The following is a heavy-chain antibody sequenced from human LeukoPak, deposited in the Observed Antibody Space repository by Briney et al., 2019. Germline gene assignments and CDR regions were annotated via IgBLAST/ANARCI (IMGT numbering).Heavy chain of an antibody. CDR1: GYTFTTYG. Sequence: GASVKVSCKASGYTFTTYGITWVRQAPGQGLEWVGWTSAKNGNTNYAQDFQGRVTLTRDTSTSAVSMELRRLRSDDTAVYYCARARPQNYDSSRYYSAAFDIWGQGTMVTVSS. V-gene: IGHV1-18*01. CDR2: TSAKNGNT. CDR3: ARARPQNYDSSRYYSAAFDI. D-gene: IGHD3-22*01. J-gene: IGHJ3*02.